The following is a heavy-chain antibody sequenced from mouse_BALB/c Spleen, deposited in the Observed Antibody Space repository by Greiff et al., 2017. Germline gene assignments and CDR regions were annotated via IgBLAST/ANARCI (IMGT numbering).Heavy chain of an antibody. CDR3: LGRGFAY. CDR1: GYSITSGYY. J-gene: IGHJ3*01. D-gene: IGHD3-1*01. Sequence: EVQLQQSGPGLVKPSQSLSLTCSVTGYSITSGYYWNWIRQFPGNKLEWMGYISYDGSNNYNPSLKNRISITRDTSKNQFFLKLNSVTTEDTATYYCLGRGFAYWGQGTLVTVSA. CDR2: ISYDGSN. V-gene: IGHV3-6*02.